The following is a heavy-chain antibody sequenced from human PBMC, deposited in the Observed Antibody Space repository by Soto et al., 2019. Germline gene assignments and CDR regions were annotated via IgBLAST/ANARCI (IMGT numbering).Heavy chain of an antibody. CDR2: ISDNGSDK. J-gene: IGHJ4*02. V-gene: IGHV3-30*03. D-gene: IGHD3-3*01. CDR3: ARDPFGQTYPVVFDY. Sequence: QVQLVESGGGVVQPERSLRLSCAATGFTFSRYGMHWVRQTPGKGLEWVAVISDNGSDKYYGDSVKGRFTISRDNSNNTLYLQMNSLRAEDTAVYFCARDPFGQTYPVVFDYWGQGTLVTVSS. CDR1: GFTFSRYG.